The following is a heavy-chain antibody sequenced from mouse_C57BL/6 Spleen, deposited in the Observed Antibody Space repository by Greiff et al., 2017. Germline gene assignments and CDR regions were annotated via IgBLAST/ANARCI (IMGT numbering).Heavy chain of an antibody. CDR1: GYTFTDHT. V-gene: IGHV1-78*01. CDR3: SGGDDYGLYYLDY. D-gene: IGHD2-4*01. J-gene: IGHJ2*01. CDR2: IYPRDGST. Sequence: LVESDAKLVKPGASVKISCKVSGYTFTDHTIHWMKQRPEQGLEWIGYIYPRDGSTKYNEKFKGKATLTADKSSSTAYMQLNNLTSDDSAVYYCSGGDDYGLYYLDYWGQGTTLTVSS.